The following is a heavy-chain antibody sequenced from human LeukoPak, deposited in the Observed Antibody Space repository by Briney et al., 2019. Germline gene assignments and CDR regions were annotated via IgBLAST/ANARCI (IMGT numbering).Heavy chain of an antibody. V-gene: IGHV3-23*01. CDR1: GFSFTNNA. CDR3: AKADWVSTADAVW. Sequence: GGSLRPSCAVSGFSFTNNAMSWGRQAPARGPGWDSSIRGGGAPFYADTVKGRITLSRDEPRDTVYLQMNDLRAEDTAIYYCAKADWVSTADAVWWGQGTRVTVSS. J-gene: IGHJ4*02. D-gene: IGHD2-21*01. CDR2: IRGGGAP.